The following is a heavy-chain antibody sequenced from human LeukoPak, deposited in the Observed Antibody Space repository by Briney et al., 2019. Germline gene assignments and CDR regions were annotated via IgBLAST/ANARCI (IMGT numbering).Heavy chain of an antibody. Sequence: GGSLRLSCAASGFTFDDYAMHWVRQAPGKGLEWVSGISWNSGSIGYADSVKGRFTISRDNAKNSLYLQMNSLRAEDTALYYCAAAAASYDFGLDPWGQGTLVTVYS. CDR1: GFTFDDYA. V-gene: IGHV3-9*01. J-gene: IGHJ5*02. CDR3: AAAAASYDFGLDP. D-gene: IGHD2-2*01. CDR2: ISWNSGSI.